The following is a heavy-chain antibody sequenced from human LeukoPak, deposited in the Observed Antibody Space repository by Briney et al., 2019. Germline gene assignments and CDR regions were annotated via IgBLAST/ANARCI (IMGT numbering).Heavy chain of an antibody. CDR3: ARDSKQQLVHIWFDP. V-gene: IGHV3-21*01. CDR2: ISSSSSYI. D-gene: IGHD6-13*01. CDR1: GFTFSSYS. Sequence: GGSLRLSCAASGFTFSSYSMNWVRQAPGKGLEWVSSISSSSSYIYYADSVKGRFTISRDNAKNSLYLQMNSLRAEDTAVSYCARDSKQQLVHIWFDPWGQGTLVTVSS. J-gene: IGHJ5*02.